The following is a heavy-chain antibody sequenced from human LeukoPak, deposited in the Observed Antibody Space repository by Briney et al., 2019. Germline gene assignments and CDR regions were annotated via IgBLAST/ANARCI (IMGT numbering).Heavy chain of an antibody. J-gene: IGHJ4*02. Sequence: GGSLRLSCAASGFTFNNYGVHWVRQSPGKGLEWVAFIRYGGNTKYYADSVKGRFIISRDSSNNTVYLQMTSLRPDDTAVYYCAKDSRRYDYVRGTHRYTGGYYFAYWGQGTLVTVSS. CDR1: GFTFNNYG. CDR2: IRYGGNTK. D-gene: IGHD3-16*02. CDR3: AKDSRRYDYVRGTHRYTGGYYFAY. V-gene: IGHV3-30*02.